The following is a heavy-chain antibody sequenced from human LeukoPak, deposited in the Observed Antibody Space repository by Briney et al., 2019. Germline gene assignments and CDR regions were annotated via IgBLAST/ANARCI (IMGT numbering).Heavy chain of an antibody. V-gene: IGHV1-46*01. CDR1: GYTFTSYY. CDR3: ARDHGSAPYPDY. D-gene: IGHD3-10*01. J-gene: IGHJ4*02. Sequence: GASVKVSCKASGYTFTSYYMHWVRQAPGQGLEWMGIINPSGGSTSYAQKFQGRVTMTRDMSTSTAYMELSRLRSDDTAVYYCARDHGSAPYPDYWGQGTLVTVSS. CDR2: INPSGGST.